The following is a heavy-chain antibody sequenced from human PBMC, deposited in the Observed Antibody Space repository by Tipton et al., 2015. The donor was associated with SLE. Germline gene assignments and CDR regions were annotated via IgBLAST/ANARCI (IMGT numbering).Heavy chain of an antibody. J-gene: IGHJ3*02. CDR1: GYTFTSYY. D-gene: IGHD6-6*01. CDR2: INPSGGST. Sequence: QSGAEVKKPGASVKVSCKASGYTFTSYYMHWVRQAPGQGLEWMGIINPSGGSTSYAQKFQGRVTMTRDTSTSAVYMELSSLRSEDTAVYYCARDREGEEQLVPDWRAYAFDIWGQGTMVTVSS. CDR3: ARDREGEEQLVPDWRAYAFDI. V-gene: IGHV1-46*01.